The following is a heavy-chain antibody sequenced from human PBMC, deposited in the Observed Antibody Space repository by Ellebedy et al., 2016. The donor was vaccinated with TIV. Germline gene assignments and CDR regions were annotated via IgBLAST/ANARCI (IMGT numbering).Heavy chain of an antibody. CDR2: IRPNGGGT. CDR3: TRVYGFSSNWIYGMDV. V-gene: IGHV1-2*02. D-gene: IGHD6-13*01. Sequence: ASVKVSCKTSGYSFTGYYIHWVRQAPGQGPEWMGWIRPNGGGTKYAQKFQGRVTMTRDTSISTAYMELSRLRSDDTAMYFCTRVYGFSSNWIYGMDVWGQGTTVTVSS. CDR1: GYSFTGYY. J-gene: IGHJ6*02.